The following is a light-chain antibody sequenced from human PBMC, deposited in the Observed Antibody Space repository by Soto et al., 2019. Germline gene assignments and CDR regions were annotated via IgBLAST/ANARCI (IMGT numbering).Light chain of an antibody. J-gene: IGKJ2*01. CDR1: QSLVHTDGISY. V-gene: IGKV2-24*01. CDR2: QGS. CDR3: MQLTQMPYT. Sequence: VMAQTPLSSSVTLGQAASFSCRSSQSLVHTDGISYLSWLHQRPGQPPRLLFYQGSNRFSGVPDRFSASGAGTDFTLKISRVEAEDVGIYYCMQLTQMPYTFGQGTKLEIK.